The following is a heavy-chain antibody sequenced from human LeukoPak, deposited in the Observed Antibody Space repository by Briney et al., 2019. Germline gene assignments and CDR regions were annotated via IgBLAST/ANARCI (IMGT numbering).Heavy chain of an antibody. CDR3: AREYCSGGFCYSDAFDI. D-gene: IGHD2-15*01. Sequence: GGSLRLSCAASTFTFSNYWMNWVRQAPGKGLEWASSLSSTSYIYHADSLKGRFTISRDNAKNSLYLQMNSLRAEDTAVYYCAREYCSGGFCYSDAFDIWGQGTMVTVSS. CDR2: LSSTSYI. CDR1: TFTFSNYW. J-gene: IGHJ3*02. V-gene: IGHV3-21*01.